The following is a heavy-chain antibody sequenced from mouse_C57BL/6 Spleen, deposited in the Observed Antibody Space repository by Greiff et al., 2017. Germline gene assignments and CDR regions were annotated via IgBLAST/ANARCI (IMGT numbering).Heavy chain of an antibody. J-gene: IGHJ2*01. CDR1: GYTFTDYN. D-gene: IGHD2-2*01. Sequence: VQLQQSGPELVKPGASVKIPCTASGYTFTDYNMDWVKQSHGKSLEWIGDINPNNGGTIYNQKFKGKATLTVDKSSSTAYMELRSLTSEDTAVYYCARLVTTRGYYFDYWGQGTTLTVSS. CDR2: INPNNGGT. V-gene: IGHV1-18*01. CDR3: ARLVTTRGYYFDY.